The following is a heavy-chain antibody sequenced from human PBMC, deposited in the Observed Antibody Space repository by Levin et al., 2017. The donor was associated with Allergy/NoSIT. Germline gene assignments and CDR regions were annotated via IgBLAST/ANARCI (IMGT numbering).Heavy chain of an antibody. Sequence: NASETLSLTCTISGASISSFYLTWLRQPPGKGLEWIGYIYSDGGTNYSPSLKSRLAMSVDTSKSQFSLNLNSVTPADTAMYYCARTAVSREAPYDALDMWGQGTMVSVPS. CDR1: GASISSFY. D-gene: IGHD1-26*01. V-gene: IGHV4-59*01. J-gene: IGHJ3*02. CDR3: ARTAVSREAPYDALDM. CDR2: IYSDGGT.